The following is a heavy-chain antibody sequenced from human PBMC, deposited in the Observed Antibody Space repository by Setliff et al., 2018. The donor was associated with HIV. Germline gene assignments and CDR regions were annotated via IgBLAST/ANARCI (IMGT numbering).Heavy chain of an antibody. CDR2: ISGSGANT. D-gene: IGHD3-10*01. J-gene: IGHJ6*03. CDR3: ARYGLDGVTIFSPLSGYMDV. V-gene: IGHV3-23*01. CDR1: GFTFSSYA. Sequence: PGESLKISCVASGFTFSSYAMSWVRQAPGKGLEWVSLISGSGANTYYADSVKGRFTISRDNSNTLYLQVNSLRAEDTAVYYCARYGLDGVTIFSPLSGYMDVWGKGTTVTVSS.